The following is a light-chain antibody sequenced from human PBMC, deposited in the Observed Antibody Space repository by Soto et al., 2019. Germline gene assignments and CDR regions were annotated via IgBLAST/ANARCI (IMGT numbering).Light chain of an antibody. V-gene: IGLV4-60*03. Sequence: QLVLTQSSSASASLGSSVKLTCTLSSGHSSYIIAWHQQQPGKAPRYLMKLEGSGSYNKGSGVPDRFSGSSSGADRYLTISNLQSEDEADYSCETWDSNTQVVFGGGTKLTVL. J-gene: IGLJ2*01. CDR3: ETWDSNTQVV. CDR2: LEGSGSY. CDR1: SGHSSYI.